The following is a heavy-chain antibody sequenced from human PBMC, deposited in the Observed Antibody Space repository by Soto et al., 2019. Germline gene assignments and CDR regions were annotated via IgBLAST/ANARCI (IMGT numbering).Heavy chain of an antibody. J-gene: IGHJ4*02. CDR3: AGDRGVEMGFFDY. D-gene: IGHD3-10*01. CDR2: IIPILGIA. V-gene: IGHV1-69*08. CDR1: GGTFSSYT. Sequence: QVQLVQSGAEVKKPGSSVKVSCKASGGTFSSYTISWVRQAPGQGLEWMGRIIPILGIANYAQKFQGRVTITADKSTSTGYMELSSLRSEDTAVYYCAGDRGVEMGFFDYWGQGTLVTVSS.